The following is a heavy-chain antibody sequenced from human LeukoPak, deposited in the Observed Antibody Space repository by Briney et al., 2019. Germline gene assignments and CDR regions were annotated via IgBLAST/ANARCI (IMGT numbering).Heavy chain of an antibody. V-gene: IGHV3-30*02. J-gene: IGHJ3*02. CDR3: AKGGQRPDILTGSMSREDAFDI. D-gene: IGHD3-9*01. CDR1: GFTFSSYG. Sequence: GGSLRLSCAASGFTFSSYGMHWVRQAPGKGLEWVAFIRYDGSNKYYADSVKGRFTISRDNSKNTLYLQMNSLRAEDTAVYYCAKGGQRPDILTGSMSREDAFDIWGQGTMVTVSS. CDR2: IRYDGSNK.